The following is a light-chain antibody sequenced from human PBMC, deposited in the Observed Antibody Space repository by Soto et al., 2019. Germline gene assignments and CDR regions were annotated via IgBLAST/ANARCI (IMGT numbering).Light chain of an antibody. Sequence: QSVLTQPASVSGSPGQSITISCTGTNSDVSGYNYVSWYQQHPGKAPKLMLYEVSNRPSGVSNRFSGSKSGNTASLTISGLQAEDEADYYCSSSTSSSTYVFGTGTQLTVL. V-gene: IGLV2-14*01. J-gene: IGLJ1*01. CDR1: NSDVSGYNY. CDR3: SSSTSSSTYV. CDR2: EVS.